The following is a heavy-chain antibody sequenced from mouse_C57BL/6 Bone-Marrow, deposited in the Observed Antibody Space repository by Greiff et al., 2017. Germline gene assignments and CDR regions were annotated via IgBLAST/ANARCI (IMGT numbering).Heavy chain of an antibody. J-gene: IGHJ2*01. Sequence: VQLQQSGAELVRPGASVKLSCKASGYTFTDYYINWVQQRPGQGLEWIARIYPGSGNTYYNEKFKGKATLTAEKSSSTAYMQLSSLTSEDSAVYFCARKGWLLPLDYWGQGTTLTVSS. V-gene: IGHV1-76*01. D-gene: IGHD2-3*01. CDR2: IYPGSGNT. CDR3: ARKGWLLPLDY. CDR1: GYTFTDYY.